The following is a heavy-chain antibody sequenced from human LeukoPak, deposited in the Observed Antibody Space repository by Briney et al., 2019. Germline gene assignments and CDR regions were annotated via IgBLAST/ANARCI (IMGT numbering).Heavy chain of an antibody. CDR1: GGSISSYY. Sequence: NASETLSLTCTVSGGSISSYYWSWIRQPPGKGLEGMGYIYTSGSTNYNPSLKSRVTISVDTSKNQFSLKLSSVTAADTAVYYCAREVPWAKGGFDYCGQGTLVTVSS. V-gene: IGHV4-4*09. CDR2: IYTSGST. J-gene: IGHJ4*02. CDR3: AREVPWAKGGFDY. D-gene: IGHD3-16*01.